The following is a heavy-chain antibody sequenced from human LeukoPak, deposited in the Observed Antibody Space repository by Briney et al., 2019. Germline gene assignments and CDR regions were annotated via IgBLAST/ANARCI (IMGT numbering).Heavy chain of an antibody. V-gene: IGHV3-66*01. CDR1: GFTVSSSY. J-gene: IGHJ3*02. CDR2: ISSAGTT. Sequence: PGGSLRLSCAASGFTVSSSYMSWVRQAPGKGLEWVSIISSAGTTYYADSMKGRFTISRDNSKNTVYLQVNSLRDEDTALYYCAREMYCSGGSCYGDAFDIWGQGTMVTVSS. D-gene: IGHD2-15*01. CDR3: AREMYCSGGSCYGDAFDI.